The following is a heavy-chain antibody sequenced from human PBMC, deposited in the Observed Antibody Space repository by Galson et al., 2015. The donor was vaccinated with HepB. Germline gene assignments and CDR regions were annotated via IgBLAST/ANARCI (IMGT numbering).Heavy chain of an antibody. J-gene: IGHJ4*02. CDR1: GGTFSSYT. D-gene: IGHD6-13*01. Sequence: SVKVSCKASGGTFSSYTISWVRQAPGQGLEWMGRIIPILGIANYAQKFQGRVTITVDKSTSTAYMELSSLRSEDTAVYYCARDRPSIAAAGTNYWGQGTLVTVSS. CDR2: IIPILGIA. V-gene: IGHV1-69*04. CDR3: ARDRPSIAAAGTNY.